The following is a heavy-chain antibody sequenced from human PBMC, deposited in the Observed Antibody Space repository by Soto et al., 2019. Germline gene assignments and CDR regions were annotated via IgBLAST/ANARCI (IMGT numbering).Heavy chain of an antibody. CDR2: ISYDGSNK. J-gene: IGHJ5*02. Sequence: GCSVSLSCASPGFSFSSYGIHYARQAPGKRLLWVAVISYDGSNKYYADSVKGRFTISRDNSKNTLYLQMNSLRAEDTAVYYCVKDERFDFWSGYFPLELAPWGQGTLVTVSS. V-gene: IGHV3-30*18. CDR1: GFSFSSYG. CDR3: VKDERFDFWSGYFPLELAP. D-gene: IGHD3-3*01.